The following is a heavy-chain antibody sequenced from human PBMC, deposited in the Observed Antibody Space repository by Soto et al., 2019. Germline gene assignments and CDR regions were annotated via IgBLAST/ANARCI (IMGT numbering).Heavy chain of an antibody. J-gene: IGHJ4*02. Sequence: GGSLRLSCAASGFTFSGSAMHWVRQASGKGLEWVGRIRSKANSYATAYAASVKGRFTISRDDSKNTAYLQMNSLKTEDTAVYYCTTAPPYCSSTSCPQYSNYDYWGQGTLVTVSS. CDR3: TTAPPYCSSTSCPQYSNYDY. CDR2: IRSKANSYAT. V-gene: IGHV3-73*01. D-gene: IGHD2-2*01. CDR1: GFTFSGSA.